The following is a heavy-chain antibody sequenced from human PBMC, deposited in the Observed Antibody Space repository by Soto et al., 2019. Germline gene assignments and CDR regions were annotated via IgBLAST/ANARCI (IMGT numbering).Heavy chain of an antibody. J-gene: IGHJ6*03. CDR2: IYPGDSDT. Sequence: PGESLKISCKGSGYSFTSYWIGWVRQMPGKGLEWMGIIYPGDSDTRYSPSFQGQVTISADKSISTAYLQWSSLKASDTAMYYCARHQLNYAFWSGRGQHYYYYMDVWGKGTTVTVSS. CDR1: GYSFTSYW. D-gene: IGHD3-3*01. V-gene: IGHV5-51*01. CDR3: ARHQLNYAFWSGRGQHYYYYMDV.